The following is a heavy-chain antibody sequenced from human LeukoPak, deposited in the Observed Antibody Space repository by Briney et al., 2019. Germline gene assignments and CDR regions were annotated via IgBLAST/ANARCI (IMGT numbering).Heavy chain of an antibody. CDR3: ARVSSGWHGEYFDY. Sequence: PGGSLRLSCAASGFTVTSNYMTWVRQAPGKGLEWVSVTYSGGTTRYADSVKGRFTISRDISKNTIYLQMNGLRAEDTAVYFCARVSSGWHGEYFDYWGQGALVTVSS. CDR2: TYSGGTT. D-gene: IGHD6-19*01. CDR1: GFTVTSNY. J-gene: IGHJ4*02. V-gene: IGHV3-53*01.